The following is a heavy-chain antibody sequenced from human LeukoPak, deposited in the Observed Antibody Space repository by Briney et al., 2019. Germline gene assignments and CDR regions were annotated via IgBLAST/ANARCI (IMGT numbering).Heavy chain of an antibody. V-gene: IGHV3-30-3*01. CDR2: VYSDGSKT. D-gene: IGHD6-13*01. CDR1: GFTFSSYL. CDR3: AREGGASAGYTAFDF. J-gene: IGHJ4*02. Sequence: PGGSLRLSCAASGFTFSSYLMQWVRQAPGKGLDWVALVYSDGSKTFYAESVKGRFTISRDNSKNMLYLQMNSLRPEDTALYYCAREGGASAGYTAFDFWGLGTLVTVSS.